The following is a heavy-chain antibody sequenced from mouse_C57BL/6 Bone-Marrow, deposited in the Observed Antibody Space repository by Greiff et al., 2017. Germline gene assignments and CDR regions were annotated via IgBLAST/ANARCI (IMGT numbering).Heavy chain of an antibody. D-gene: IGHD1-1*01. CDR3: ARTLYYGSSLYYAMDY. J-gene: IGHJ4*01. CDR1: GFTFSDYG. CDR2: ISSGSSTI. V-gene: IGHV5-17*01. Sequence: VHVKQSGGGLVKPGGSLKLSCAASGFTFSDYGMHWVRQAPEKGLEWVAYISSGSSTIYYADTVKGRFTISRDNAKNTLFLQMTSLRSEDTAMYYCARTLYYGSSLYYAMDYWGQGTSVTVSS.